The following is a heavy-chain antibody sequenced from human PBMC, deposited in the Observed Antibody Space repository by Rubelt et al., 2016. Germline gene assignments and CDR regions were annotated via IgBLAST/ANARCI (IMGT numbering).Heavy chain of an antibody. D-gene: IGHD6-13*01. J-gene: IGHJ5*02. CDR2: IKHSGST. CDR3: ARGLARAAAAPRRLWFDP. CDR1: GGSFSGYY. Sequence: QVQLQQWGAGLLKPSETLSLTCAVYGGSFSGYYWSWIRQPPGKGLGWMGEIKHSGSTTSNPSLRSRVTLSVDTSRNQFSLKLRSVTAADTAVYYCARGLARAAAAPRRLWFDPWGQGTLVTVSS. V-gene: IGHV4-34*01.